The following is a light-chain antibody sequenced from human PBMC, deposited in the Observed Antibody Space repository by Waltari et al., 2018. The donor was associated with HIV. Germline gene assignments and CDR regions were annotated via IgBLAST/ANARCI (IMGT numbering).Light chain of an antibody. Sequence: SALTQPASVSGSPGQSITIPCTGARSDVGDYNFVAWYQQHPDSAPKLIIYDVNGRPSGVSIRFSGSKSGNTASLTISGLQAEDEADYYCCSYSLTHTLVFGSGTKVTVL. CDR2: DVN. J-gene: IGLJ1*01. V-gene: IGLV2-14*03. CDR3: CSYSLTHTLV. CDR1: RSDVGDYNF.